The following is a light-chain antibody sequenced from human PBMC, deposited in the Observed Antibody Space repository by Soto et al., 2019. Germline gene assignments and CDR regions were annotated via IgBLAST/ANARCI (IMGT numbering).Light chain of an antibody. CDR1: DIRTKS. J-gene: IGLJ2*01. CDR2: DDS. Sequence: SYELTQPPSVSVAPGQTATITCGGNDIRTKSVHWYRQRPGQAPVVVVYDDSDRPSGIPERFSGSNSGNTATLTISSVEVGDEADYYCQVWDSVVDHVVFGGGTKVTVL. CDR3: QVWDSVVDHVV. V-gene: IGLV3-21*02.